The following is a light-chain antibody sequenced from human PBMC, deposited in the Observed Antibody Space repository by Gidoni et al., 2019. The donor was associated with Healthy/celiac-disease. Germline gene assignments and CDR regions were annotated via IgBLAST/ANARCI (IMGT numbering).Light chain of an antibody. CDR2: AAS. Sequence: IQMTQSPSSLSASVGDRVTITCRESQSISSYLNWYQQKPGKAPKLLIYAASSFQSGVPSRFSGSGSGTDFTLTISSLQPEDCATYYCQQSYSTPWTFGQGTKVEIK. J-gene: IGKJ1*01. CDR1: QSISSY. CDR3: QQSYSTPWT. V-gene: IGKV1-39*01.